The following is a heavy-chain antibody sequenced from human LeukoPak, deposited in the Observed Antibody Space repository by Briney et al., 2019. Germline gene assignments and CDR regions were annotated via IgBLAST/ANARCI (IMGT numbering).Heavy chain of an antibody. D-gene: IGHD3-16*01. V-gene: IGHV3-7*03. CDR3: ARGGGLDV. CDR2: INHNGNVN. Sequence: GGSLRLSCAASGFTFSSYWMNWARQAPGKGLEWVASINHNGNVNYYVDSVKGRFTISRDNVKNSLYLQMSNLRAEDTAVYFCARGGGLDVWGQGTTVTVSS. J-gene: IGHJ6*02. CDR1: GFTFSSYW.